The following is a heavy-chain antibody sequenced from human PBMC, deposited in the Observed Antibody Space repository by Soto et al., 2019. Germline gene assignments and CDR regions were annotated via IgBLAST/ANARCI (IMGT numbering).Heavy chain of an antibody. V-gene: IGHV3-7*05. CDR1: GFTFSPYW. CDR3: AGGSGWISDT. CDR2: IKDDGGDE. D-gene: IGHD6-19*01. Sequence: EVQLVESGGGLVQPGGSLRLSCAASGFTFSPYWMSWVRQAPGKGLVWVAIIKDDGGDEHYLEAVRGRFTISRDNAKKSLYLAMDSLRVEDTAVYYCAGGSGWISDTWGQGTLVTVSS. J-gene: IGHJ5*02.